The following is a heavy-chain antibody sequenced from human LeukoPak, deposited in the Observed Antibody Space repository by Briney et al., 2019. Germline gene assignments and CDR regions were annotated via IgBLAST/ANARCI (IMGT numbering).Heavy chain of an antibody. CDR1: GFTFSSYW. J-gene: IGHJ4*02. CDR2: IKQDGSEK. V-gene: IGHV3-7*01. CDR3: AREKNDYGDAFDY. D-gene: IGHD4-17*01. Sequence: QPGGSLRLSCAASGFTFSSYWMSWVRQAPGKGLEWVPNIKQDGSEKYYVDSVKGRFTISRDNAKNSLYLQMNSLRAEDTAVYYCAREKNDYGDAFDYWGQGTLVTVSS.